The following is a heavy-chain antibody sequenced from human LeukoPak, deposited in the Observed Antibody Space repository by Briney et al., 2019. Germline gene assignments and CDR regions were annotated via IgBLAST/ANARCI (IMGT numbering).Heavy chain of an antibody. V-gene: IGHV4-39*07. J-gene: IGHJ3*02. D-gene: IGHD3-22*01. Sequence: PSETLSLTCTVSGGSISSSSYYWGWIRQPPGKGLEWIGSIYYSGSTYYNPSLKSRVTISVDTSKNQFSLKLSSVTAADTAVYYCARDAIYDSSGYYYVAAFDIWGQGTMVTVSS. CDR2: IYYSGST. CDR3: ARDAIYDSSGYYYVAAFDI. CDR1: GGSISSSSYY.